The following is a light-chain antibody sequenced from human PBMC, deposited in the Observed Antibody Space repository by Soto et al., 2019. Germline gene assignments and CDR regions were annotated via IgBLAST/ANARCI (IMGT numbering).Light chain of an antibody. V-gene: IGKV3-20*01. CDR2: GAS. CDR3: QQYGSSSWT. J-gene: IGKJ1*01. CDR1: QSVSTSY. Sequence: EIVLTQSPGTLSLSPGERATLSCRASQSVSTSYLAWYQQKPGQAPRLLIYGASSRATGIPDRFSGSGSGTDFTITINRLEPEDFAVYYGQQYGSSSWTFGQGTKVEIK.